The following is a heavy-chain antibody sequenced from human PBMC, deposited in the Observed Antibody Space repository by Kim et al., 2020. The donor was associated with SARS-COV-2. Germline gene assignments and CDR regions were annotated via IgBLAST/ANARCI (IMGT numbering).Heavy chain of an antibody. CDR2: IYYSGST. D-gene: IGHD6-19*01. J-gene: IGHJ4*02. CDR1: GGSISSGGYY. Sequence: SETLSLTCTVSGGSISSGGYYWSWIRQHPGKGLEWIGYIYYSGSTYYNPSLKSRVTISVDTSKNQFSLKLSSVTAADTAVYYCARGNQWLFDYWGQGTLVTVSS. CDR3: ARGNQWLFDY. V-gene: IGHV4-31*03.